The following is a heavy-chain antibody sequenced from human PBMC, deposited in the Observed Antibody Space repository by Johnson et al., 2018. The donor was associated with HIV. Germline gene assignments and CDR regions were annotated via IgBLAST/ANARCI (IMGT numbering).Heavy chain of an antibody. CDR1: GLTFSTYL. CDR3: ASLTTDDAFDI. Sequence: VQLVESGGRLVQPGGSLRLSCAASGLTFSTYLMNWVRQAPGKGLEWVAEIKEDGSDKYYVDSVKGRFTISRDNAQNSLYLQMNNLRAEDTAVYYCASLTTDDAFDIWGQGTMVTVSS. J-gene: IGHJ3*02. CDR2: IKEDGSDK. D-gene: IGHD4-11*01. V-gene: IGHV3-7*05.